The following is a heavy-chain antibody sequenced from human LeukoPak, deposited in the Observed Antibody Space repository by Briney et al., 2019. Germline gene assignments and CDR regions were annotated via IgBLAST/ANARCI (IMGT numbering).Heavy chain of an antibody. D-gene: IGHD6-13*01. CDR1: GFTFRFSNYA. J-gene: IGHJ4*02. CDR3: AEDKITLAAAAFYYFDY. V-gene: IGHV3-23*01. CDR2: ISGSGGST. Sequence: GGSLRLSYAASGFTFRFSNYAMSWVRQAPGKGLEWVSAISGSGGSTYYADSLKGRFSVSRDNSKNTLYLQMNSLRAEDTAVYYCAEDKITLAAAAFYYFDYWGQGTLVTVSS.